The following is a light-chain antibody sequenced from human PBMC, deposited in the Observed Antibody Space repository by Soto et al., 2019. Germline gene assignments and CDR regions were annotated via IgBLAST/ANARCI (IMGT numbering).Light chain of an antibody. CDR1: SSNIGAGYP. V-gene: IGLV1-40*01. J-gene: IGLJ3*02. Sequence: QSVLTQPPSVSGAPGQRVTISCTGSSSNIGAGYPVHWYQQLPGTTPKLLVAGNRPSGVPDRFSVSKSGASASLAITGLQAEDEADYYCQSYDSSLSRRWVFGGGTKLTVL. CDR2: G. CDR3: QSYDSSLSRRWV.